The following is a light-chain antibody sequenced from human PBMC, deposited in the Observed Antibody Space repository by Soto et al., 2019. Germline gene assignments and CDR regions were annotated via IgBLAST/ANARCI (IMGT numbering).Light chain of an antibody. CDR1: QSVNNNF. Sequence: EIVLTQSPATLSLSPGERAALYCGASQSVNNNFFAWYQQIPGQAPRLLIYGASSRASGIPARFSGSGSGTDFTLTISRLEPEDFAVYYGQQYGDSPYTFGQGTKLQIK. CDR2: GAS. CDR3: QQYGDSPYT. J-gene: IGKJ2*01. V-gene: IGKV3-20*01.